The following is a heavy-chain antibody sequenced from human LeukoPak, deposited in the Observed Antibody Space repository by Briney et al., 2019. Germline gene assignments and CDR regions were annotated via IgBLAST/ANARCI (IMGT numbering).Heavy chain of an antibody. CDR3: ARGRNAAGTGYYYGMDV. V-gene: IGHV4-31*03. D-gene: IGHD6-13*01. CDR1: GGSISSGGYY. CDR2: IYYSGST. J-gene: IGHJ6*02. Sequence: TSSETLSLTCTVSGGSISSGGYYWSWIRQHPGKGLEWIGYIYYSGSTYYNPSLKSRVTISVDTSKNQFSLKLSSVTAADTAVYYCARGRNAAGTGYYYGMDVWGQGTTATVSS.